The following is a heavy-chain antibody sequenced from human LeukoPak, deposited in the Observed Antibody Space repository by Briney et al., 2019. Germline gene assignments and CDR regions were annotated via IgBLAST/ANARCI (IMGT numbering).Heavy chain of an antibody. J-gene: IGHJ5*02. CDR2: FDPEDGET. Sequence: ASVKVSCKVSGYTLTELSMHWVRQAPGKGLEWMGGFDPEDGETIYAQKFQGRVTMTEDTSTDTAYMELSSLRSEDTAVYYCAAVSCSGGRCYLKGSWFDPWGQGTLVTVSS. D-gene: IGHD2-15*01. CDR3: AAVSCSGGRCYLKGSWFDP. CDR1: GYTLTELS. V-gene: IGHV1-24*01.